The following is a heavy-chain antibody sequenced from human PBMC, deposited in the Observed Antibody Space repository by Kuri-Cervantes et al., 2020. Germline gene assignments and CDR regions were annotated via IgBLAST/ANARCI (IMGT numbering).Heavy chain of an antibody. Sequence: SETLSLTCAVYGGSFSGYYWSWIRQPPGKGLEWIGEINHSGGTNYNPSLKSRVTISVYTSKNQFSLKLSSVTAADTAVYYCARGRGYYGSGIWFDPWGQGTLVTVSS. CDR3: ARGRGYYGSGIWFDP. V-gene: IGHV4-34*01. D-gene: IGHD3-10*01. CDR2: INHSGGT. J-gene: IGHJ5*02. CDR1: GGSFSGYY.